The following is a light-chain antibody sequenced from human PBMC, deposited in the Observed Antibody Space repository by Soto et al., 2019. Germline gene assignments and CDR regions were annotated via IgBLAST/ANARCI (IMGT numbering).Light chain of an antibody. J-gene: IGLJ1*01. CDR1: SSDVGGYNY. CDR3: SSYAGSNNFV. Sequence: ALTQPPSASGSPGQSVTISCTGTSSDVGGYNYVSWYQQHPGKAPKLMIYEVTKRPSGVPDRFSGSKSGNTASLTVSGLQAEDEADYYCSSYAGSNNFVFGSGTKATVL. V-gene: IGLV2-8*01. CDR2: EVT.